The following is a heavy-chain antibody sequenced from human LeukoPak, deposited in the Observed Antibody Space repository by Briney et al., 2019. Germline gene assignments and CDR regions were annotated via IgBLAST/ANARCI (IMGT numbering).Heavy chain of an antibody. Sequence: GGSLRLSCAASGFTFSTYAMSWVRQAPGKGLEWVSTISGSGDNTYYADSVKGRFTISRDNSKNTLYLQMNSLRAEDTAVYYCAKDMGTWIGGKFDPWGQGTLVTVSS. CDR3: AKDMGTWIGGKFDP. D-gene: IGHD5-12*01. CDR2: ISGSGDNT. J-gene: IGHJ5*02. CDR1: GFTFSTYA. V-gene: IGHV3-23*01.